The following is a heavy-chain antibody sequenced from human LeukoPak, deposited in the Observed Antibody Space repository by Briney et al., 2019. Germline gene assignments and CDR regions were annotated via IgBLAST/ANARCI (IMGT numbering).Heavy chain of an antibody. CDR1: GYSFSSYG. D-gene: IGHD3-3*01. V-gene: IGHV3-33*01. J-gene: IGHJ4*02. CDR2: IWYDGSKK. Sequence: PGGSLRLSCAASGYSFSSYGMQWVRQAPGKGLEWVAVIWYDGSKKYYADSVKGRFTISRDDSKNTLYLQMNSLRAEDTAVYYCARDLTHPGPYDDDYWGQGTLVTVSS. CDR3: ARDLTHPGPYDDDY.